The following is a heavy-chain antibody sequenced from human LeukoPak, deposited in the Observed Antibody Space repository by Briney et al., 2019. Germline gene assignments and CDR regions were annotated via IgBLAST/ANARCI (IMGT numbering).Heavy chain of an antibody. CDR1: GGSFSGYY. Sequence: PSETLSLTCAVYGGSFSGYYWSWIRQPPGKGLEWIGEINHSGSTNYNPSLKSRVTISVDTSKNQFSLKLSSVTAADTAAYYCARTITIFGVVTYDYWGQGTLVTVSS. J-gene: IGHJ4*02. D-gene: IGHD3-3*01. V-gene: IGHV4-34*01. CDR2: INHSGST. CDR3: ARTITIFGVVTYDY.